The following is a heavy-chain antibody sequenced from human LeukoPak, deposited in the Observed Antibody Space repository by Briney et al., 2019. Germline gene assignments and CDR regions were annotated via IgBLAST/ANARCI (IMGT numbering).Heavy chain of an antibody. D-gene: IGHD3-10*01. CDR2: ISSTSSYI. J-gene: IGHJ4*02. Sequence: GGSLRLSCAASGFTFSSYSMNWVRQAPGKGLEWVSSISSTSSYIYYADSVKGRFTISRDNAKSSLYLQMNSLRAEDTAVYYCARGFGGWDDYWGQGTLVTVSS. V-gene: IGHV3-21*01. CDR1: GFTFSSYS. CDR3: ARGFGGWDDY.